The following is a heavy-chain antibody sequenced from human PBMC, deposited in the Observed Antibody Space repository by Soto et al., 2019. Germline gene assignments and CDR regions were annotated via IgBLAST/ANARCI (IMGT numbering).Heavy chain of an antibody. V-gene: IGHV1-69*13. CDR1: GGTFSSYA. Sequence: VASVKVSCKASGGTFSSYAISWVRQAPGQGLEWMGGIIPIFGTANYAQKFQGRVTITADESTSTAYMEPSSLRSEDTAVYYCARDRVTYYYDSSGYQALGYWGQGTLVTVSS. J-gene: IGHJ4*02. CDR3: ARDRVTYYYDSSGYQALGY. CDR2: IIPIFGTA. D-gene: IGHD3-22*01.